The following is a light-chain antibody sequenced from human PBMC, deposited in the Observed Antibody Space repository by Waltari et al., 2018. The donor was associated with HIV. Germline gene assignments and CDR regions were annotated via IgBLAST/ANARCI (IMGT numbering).Light chain of an antibody. CDR1: SSHIGSNY. V-gene: IGLV1-47*01. J-gene: IGLJ3*02. Sequence: QSVLTQSPSASGTPGQRVSNPCPGSSSHIGSNYVYWYQQLPGTAPKLLIYRNNQRPSGVPDRFSGSKSGTSASLAISGLRSEDEADYYCAAWDDSLSGWVFGGGTKLTVL. CDR3: AAWDDSLSGWV. CDR2: RNN.